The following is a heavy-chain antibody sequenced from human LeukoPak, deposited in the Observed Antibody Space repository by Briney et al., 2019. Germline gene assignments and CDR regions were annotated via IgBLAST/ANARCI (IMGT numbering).Heavy chain of an antibody. CDR2: IYSTGAT. CDR1: DDSISSYY. CDR3: ARLKMGAYFDL. V-gene: IGHV4-59*08. J-gene: IGHJ2*01. D-gene: IGHD3-16*01. Sequence: SETLSLTCTVSDDSISSYYWSWIRQPPGKGPEWIAYIYSTGATSYNPSLRSRVSISLDTSKSHFSLKLSSVTVADTAVYFCARLKMGAYFDLWGRGTLVTVSS.